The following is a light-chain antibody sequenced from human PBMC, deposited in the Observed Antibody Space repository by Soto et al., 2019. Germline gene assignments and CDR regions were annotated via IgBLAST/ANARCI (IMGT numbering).Light chain of an antibody. Sequence: DIQMTQSPSSVSASVGDRVTITCRASQNISSWLGWYQLKPGKAPKLLIYGASNLESGVPSGFSGSGSGTDFTLTISSLQAEDFATYYCQQANSFPFTFGPGTKVDIK. J-gene: IGKJ3*01. CDR2: GAS. CDR1: QNISSW. V-gene: IGKV1-12*01. CDR3: QQANSFPFT.